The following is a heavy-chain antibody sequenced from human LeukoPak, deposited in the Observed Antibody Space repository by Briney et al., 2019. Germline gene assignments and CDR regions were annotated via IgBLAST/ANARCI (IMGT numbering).Heavy chain of an antibody. Sequence: GGSLRLSCTASGFSFSTYSMNWVRQAPGKGLEWVSSISSDSRFIYYADSVKGRVTIPRDNAKNSLYLQMSCLRAEDTALYYCARDVSGLDAFDMWGQGTMVTVSS. D-gene: IGHD5/OR15-5a*01. CDR1: GFSFSTYS. J-gene: IGHJ3*02. CDR2: ISSDSRFI. CDR3: ARDVSGLDAFDM. V-gene: IGHV3-21*01.